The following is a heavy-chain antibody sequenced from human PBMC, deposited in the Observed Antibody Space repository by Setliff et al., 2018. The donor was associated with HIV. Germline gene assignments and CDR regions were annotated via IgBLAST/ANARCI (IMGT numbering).Heavy chain of an antibody. CDR1: GGSVSTSSYS. J-gene: IGHJ3*02. CDR2: IYHTGKT. CDR3: GRVAGYCAPSRCSGYNAFDI. Sequence: SETLSLTCTVSGGSVSTSSYSWGWIRQPTEQGLAWIGTIYHTGKTYYNSSLNSRVTIAVDTSKDQFSLNLSTVTAADTAVYYCGRVAGYCAPSRCSGYNAFDIWGRGTRFTVSS. D-gene: IGHD2-15*01. V-gene: IGHV4-39*01.